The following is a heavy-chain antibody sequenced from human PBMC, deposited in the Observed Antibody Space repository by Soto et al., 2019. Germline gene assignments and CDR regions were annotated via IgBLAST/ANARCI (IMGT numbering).Heavy chain of an antibody. CDR1: GFTFSSYA. J-gene: IGHJ4*02. CDR2: ISYDGSNK. CDR3: AIELEMATIITGIDY. Sequence: GGSLRLSCAASGFTFSSYAMHWVRQAPGKGLEWVAVISYDGSNKYYADSVKGRFTISRDNSKNTLYLQMNSLRAEDTAVYYYAIELEMATIITGIDYWGQGTLVTVSS. D-gene: IGHD5-12*01. V-gene: IGHV3-30-3*01.